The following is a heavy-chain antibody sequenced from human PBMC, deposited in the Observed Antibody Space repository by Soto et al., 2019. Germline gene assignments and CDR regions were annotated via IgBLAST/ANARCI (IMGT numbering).Heavy chain of an antibody. J-gene: IGHJ4*02. CDR2: MNPNTGHT. D-gene: IGHD6-25*01. CDR3: ARRKERSGPNYFDY. V-gene: IGHV1-8*01. Sequence: QEQLVQSGAEVKKPGASVKVSCKTSGYTFSTYDINWVRQAPGQGLEWMGWMNPNTGHTGYAKKFRGRVTLTRNTSISTAYMELMSLKTEDTAVYFCARRKERSGPNYFDYWGQGTLVTVSS. CDR1: GYTFSTYD.